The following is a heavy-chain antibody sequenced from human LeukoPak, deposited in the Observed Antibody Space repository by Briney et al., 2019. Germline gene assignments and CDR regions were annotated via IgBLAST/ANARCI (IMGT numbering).Heavy chain of an antibody. CDR3: ARDWYSGSYPLDY. J-gene: IGHJ4*02. CDR1: GFIFSDYY. D-gene: IGHD1-26*01. CDR2: ISSSGSTI. V-gene: IGHV3-11*04. Sequence: GRSLRLSCVASGFIFSDYYMSWIRQAPGKGLEWVSYISSSGSTIYYADSVKGRFTISRDNAKNSLYLQMNSLRAEDTAVYYCARDWYSGSYPLDYWGQGTLVTVSS.